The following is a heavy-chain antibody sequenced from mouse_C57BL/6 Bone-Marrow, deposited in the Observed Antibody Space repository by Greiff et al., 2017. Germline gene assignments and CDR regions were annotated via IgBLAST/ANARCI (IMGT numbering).Heavy chain of an antibody. Sequence: DVKLVESGGDLVKPGGSLKLSCAASGFTFSSYGMSWVRQTPGKRLEWVATISSGGSYTYYPDSVKGRFTISRDNDKNTLYLQMSSLKSEDTAMYYCARLGNSAWFAYWGQGTLVTVSA. V-gene: IGHV5-6*02. CDR1: GFTFSSYG. CDR3: ARLGNSAWFAY. CDR2: ISSGGSYT. D-gene: IGHD2-1*01. J-gene: IGHJ3*01.